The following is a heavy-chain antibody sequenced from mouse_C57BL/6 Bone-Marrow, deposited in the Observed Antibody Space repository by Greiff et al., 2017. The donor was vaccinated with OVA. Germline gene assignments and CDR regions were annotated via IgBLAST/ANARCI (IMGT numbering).Heavy chain of an antibody. V-gene: IGHV1-76*01. CDR3: ATLLSEKGYAMDY. CDR1: GYTFTDYY. D-gene: IGHD2-10*01. Sequence: QVQLQQSGAELVRPGASVKLSCKASGYTFTDYYINWVKQRPGQGLEWIARIYPGSGNTYYNEKFKGKATLTAEKSSSAAYMQLSSLTSEDSAVYFCATLLSEKGYAMDYWGQGTSVTVSS. CDR2: IYPGSGNT. J-gene: IGHJ4*01.